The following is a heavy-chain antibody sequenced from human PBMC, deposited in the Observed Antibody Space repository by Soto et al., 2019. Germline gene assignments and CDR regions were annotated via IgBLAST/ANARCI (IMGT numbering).Heavy chain of an antibody. V-gene: IGHV4-59*01. CDR2: IYYSGST. CDR1: GGSISSYY. D-gene: IGHD4-17*01. CDR3: ARDTVLTGMFDL. J-gene: IGHJ5*02. Sequence: SETLSLTCTASGGSISSYYWSWIRQPPGKGLEWIGYIYYSGSTNYNPSLKSRVTISVDTSKNQISLKLTSVTAADTAFYYCARDTVLTGMFDLWGQGTLVTVSS.